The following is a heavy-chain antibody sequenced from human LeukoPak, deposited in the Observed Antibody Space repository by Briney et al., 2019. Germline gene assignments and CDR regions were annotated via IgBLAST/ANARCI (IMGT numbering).Heavy chain of an antibody. V-gene: IGHV4-34*01. D-gene: IGHD3-10*01. J-gene: IGHJ1*01. CDR1: GRSFSGYY. CDR3: ARGGNFQH. Sequence: TSETLSLTCAVYGRSFSGYYWSWIRQPPGKGLEWIGEINHSGSTNYNPSLKSRVTISVDTSKNQFSLKLSSVTAADTAVYYCARGGNFQHWGQGTLVTVSS. CDR2: INHSGST.